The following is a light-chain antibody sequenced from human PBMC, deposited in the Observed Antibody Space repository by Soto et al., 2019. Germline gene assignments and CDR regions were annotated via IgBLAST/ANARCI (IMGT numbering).Light chain of an antibody. CDR2: KAS. Sequence: DVQMTQSPSTLSASVGDKITITCRASQSVGRWLAWYQQKPGKAPEVLLYKASTLKYGVPSRFSGSGSGTEFSLTISSLQPDDFATYVCQLYESQSPFGQGPKVEIK. V-gene: IGKV1-5*03. CDR1: QSVGRW. J-gene: IGKJ1*01. CDR3: QLYESQSP.